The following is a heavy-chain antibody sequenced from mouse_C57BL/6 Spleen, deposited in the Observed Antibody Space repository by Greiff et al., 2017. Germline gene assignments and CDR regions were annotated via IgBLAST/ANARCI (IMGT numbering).Heavy chain of an antibody. Sequence: EVKLMESGGGLVKPGGSLKLSCAASGFTFSDYGMHWVRQAPEKGLEWVAYISSGSSTIYYADTVKGRFTISRDNAKNTLFLQMTSLRSEDTAMYYCAREGYLGYAMDYWGQGTSVTVSS. CDR1: GFTFSDYG. CDR3: AREGYLGYAMDY. CDR2: ISSGSSTI. J-gene: IGHJ4*01. D-gene: IGHD3-3*01. V-gene: IGHV5-17*01.